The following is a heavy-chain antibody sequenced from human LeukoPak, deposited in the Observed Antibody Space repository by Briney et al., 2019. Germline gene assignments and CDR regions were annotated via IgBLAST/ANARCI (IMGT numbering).Heavy chain of an antibody. J-gene: IGHJ4*02. V-gene: IGHV4-59*01. CDR2: IYYSGST. CDR1: GGSISSYY. D-gene: IGHD5-24*01. Sequence: PSETLSLTCTVSGGSISSYYWNWIRQPPGKGLEWIGYIYYSGSTNYNPSLKSRVTISVDTSKNHFSLRLSSVTAADTVVYFCAREMATTSSFDDWGQGTLVTVSS. CDR3: AREMATTSSFDD.